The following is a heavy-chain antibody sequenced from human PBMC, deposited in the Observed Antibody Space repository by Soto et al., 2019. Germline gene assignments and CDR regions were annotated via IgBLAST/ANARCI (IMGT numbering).Heavy chain of an antibody. CDR3: ARESYSSLLDV. V-gene: IGHV4-59*01. CDR2: IYYSGST. CDR1: GGSISSYY. Sequence: PSETLSLTCTVSGGSISSYYWSWIRQPPGKGLEWIGYIYYSGSTNYNPSLKSRVTISVDTSKNQFSLKLSSVTAADTAVYYCARESYSSLLDVWGKGTTVTVSS. J-gene: IGHJ6*04. D-gene: IGHD6-13*01.